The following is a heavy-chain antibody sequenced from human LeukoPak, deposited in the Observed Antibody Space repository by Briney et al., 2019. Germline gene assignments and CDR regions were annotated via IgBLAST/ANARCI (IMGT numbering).Heavy chain of an antibody. CDR1: GYTFTSYA. Sequence: ASVKVSCKASGYTFTSYAMHWVRQAPGQRLEWMGWINAGNGNTKYSQKFQGRVTITRDTSAGTAYMELSSLRSEDTAVYYCARGSSRGYYSDYWGQGTLVTVSS. V-gene: IGHV1-3*01. J-gene: IGHJ4*02. CDR3: ARGSSRGYYSDY. CDR2: INAGNGNT. D-gene: IGHD6-13*01.